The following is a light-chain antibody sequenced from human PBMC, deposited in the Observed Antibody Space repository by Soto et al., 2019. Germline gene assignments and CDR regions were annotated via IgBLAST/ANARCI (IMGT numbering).Light chain of an antibody. CDR2: AAS. CDR1: LSVDSRY. J-gene: IGKJ5*01. V-gene: IGKV3-20*01. CDR3: QQYGTSPIT. Sequence: EIVLTQSPGTLSLSPGERATLSCRASLSVDSRYLGWYQQKRGQAPRLLIYAASSRATGIPDRFSGSGSGTDFTHTIRRLEPEEFAVYYCQQYGTSPITFGQGTRLDIK.